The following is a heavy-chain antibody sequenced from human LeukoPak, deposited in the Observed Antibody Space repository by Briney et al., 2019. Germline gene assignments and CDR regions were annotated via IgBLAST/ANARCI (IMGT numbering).Heavy chain of an antibody. CDR1: GGSISSDSYY. CDR3: ARHLNSHSGGWYPGAP. V-gene: IGHV4-39*01. J-gene: IGHJ5*02. Sequence: SESLSLTCTVSGGSISSDSYYWGWIRQPPGKGLEWVASIYYSGSTYYNPSLKSRVTMCVDTSKNQFSLKLSSVTAADTAVYYCARHLNSHSGGWYPGAPWGQGALVTVSS. CDR2: IYYSGST. D-gene: IGHD6-19*01.